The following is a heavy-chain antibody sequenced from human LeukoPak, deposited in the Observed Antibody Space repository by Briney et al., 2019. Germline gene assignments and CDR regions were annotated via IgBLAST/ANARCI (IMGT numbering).Heavy chain of an antibody. Sequence: SVKVSCKASGGTFSSYAISWVRQAPGQGLEWMGRIIPILGIANYAQKFQGRVTITADKSTSTAYMELSSLRSEDTAVYYCARERPLLVPAGYYYGMDVWGQGTTVTVSS. D-gene: IGHD2-2*01. V-gene: IGHV1-69*04. J-gene: IGHJ6*02. CDR2: IIPILGIA. CDR3: ARERPLLVPAGYYYGMDV. CDR1: GGTFSSYA.